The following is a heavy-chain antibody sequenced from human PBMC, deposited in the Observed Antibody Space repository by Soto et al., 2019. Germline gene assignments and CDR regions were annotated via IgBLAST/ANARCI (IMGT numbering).Heavy chain of an antibody. CDR2: ISSSSSTI. D-gene: IGHD3-10*01. Sequence: GGSLKLSCASIGFPFISYSMYWVRQAPGKGLEWVSYISSSSSTIYYADSVKGRFTISRDNAKNSLYLQMNSLRAEDTAVYYCARDSDYYGTRGALDVWGQGT. CDR3: ARDSDYYGTRGALDV. J-gene: IGHJ3*01. V-gene: IGHV3-48*01. CDR1: GFPFISYS.